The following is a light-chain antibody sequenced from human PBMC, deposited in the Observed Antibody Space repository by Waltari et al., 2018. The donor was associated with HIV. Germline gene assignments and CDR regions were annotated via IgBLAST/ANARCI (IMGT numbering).Light chain of an antibody. CDR1: SSDLFGYNY. CDR3: CSHTTTSTTYV. J-gene: IGLJ1*01. CDR2: EVS. Sequence: QSALTQPASVSGSPGQSITISCTGTSSDLFGYNYVSWYQKQPDKAPKLIIYEVSNRPSGVSNRFPGSKSGYTASLTISGLQAEDEADYYCCSHTTTSTTYVFGTGTKVTVL. V-gene: IGLV2-14*01.